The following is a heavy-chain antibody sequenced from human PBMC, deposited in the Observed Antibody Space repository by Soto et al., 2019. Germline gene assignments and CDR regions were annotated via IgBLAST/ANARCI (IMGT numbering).Heavy chain of an antibody. CDR2: ISSSSSYI. J-gene: IGHJ4*02. V-gene: IGHV3-21*01. CDR3: AREAHVGPDYIWGSYRSYFDY. Sequence: EVQLVESGGGLVKPGGSLRLSCAASGFTFSSYSMNWVRQAPGKGLEWVSSISSSSSYIYYADSVKGRFTISRDNAKNSLYLQMNSLRAEDTAVYYCAREAHVGPDYIWGSYRSYFDYWGQGTLVTVSS. D-gene: IGHD3-16*02. CDR1: GFTFSSYS.